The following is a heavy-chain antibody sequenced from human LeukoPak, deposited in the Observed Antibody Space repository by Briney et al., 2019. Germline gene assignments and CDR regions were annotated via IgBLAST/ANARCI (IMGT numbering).Heavy chain of an antibody. Sequence: GGSLRLSCAASGFTFSSYTMSWVRQAPGKGLEWVSAISGDASIIYKADSVKGRFTISRDNSKNTVYLQMNSLRAEDTAVYYCAKAPGFTVVTSFDWWGQGTLVTVSS. V-gene: IGHV3-23*01. D-gene: IGHD4-23*01. J-gene: IGHJ4*02. CDR3: AKAPGFTVVTSFDW. CDR1: GFTFSSYT. CDR2: ISGDASII.